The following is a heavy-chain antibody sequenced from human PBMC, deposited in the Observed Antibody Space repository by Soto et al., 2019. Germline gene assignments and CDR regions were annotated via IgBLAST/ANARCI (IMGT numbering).Heavy chain of an antibody. D-gene: IGHD2-2*02. CDR3: ARGLSRLPLYPFDY. V-gene: IGHV1-69*12. J-gene: IGHJ4*02. CDR2: IIPIFGTA. CDR1: GGTFSSYA. Sequence: QVQLVQSGAEVKKPGSSVKVSCKASGGTFSSYAISWVRQAPGQGLEWMGGIIPIFGTANYAQKFQGRVTITADESTSTAYTELSSLRSEDTAVYYCARGLSRLPLYPFDYWGQGTLVTVSS.